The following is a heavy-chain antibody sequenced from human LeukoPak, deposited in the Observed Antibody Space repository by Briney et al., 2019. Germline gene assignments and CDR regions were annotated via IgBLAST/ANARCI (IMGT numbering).Heavy chain of an antibody. J-gene: IGHJ4*02. V-gene: IGHV1-3*01. D-gene: IGHD3-9*01. CDR3: AREHDVLTGFGFDY. Sequence: ASVKVSCKASGYTFNTYAIQWVRQAPGQRLEWLGWINVATGNTKYSQKFQDRLTISRDTSASTAYMELSRLRSEDTAVYFCAREHDVLTGFGFDYWGQGTPVTVSS. CDR1: GYTFNTYA. CDR2: INVATGNT.